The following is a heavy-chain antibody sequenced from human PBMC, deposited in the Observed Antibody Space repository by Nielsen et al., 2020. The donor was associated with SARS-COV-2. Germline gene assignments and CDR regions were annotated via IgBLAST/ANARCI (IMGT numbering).Heavy chain of an antibody. Sequence: SETLSLTCTVSGGSISSSSYYWGWIRQPPGKGLEWIGSIYYSGSTYYNPSLKSRVTISVDTSKNQFSLKLSSVTAADTAVYYCARHTDRLFSRDAFDIWGQGTMVTVSS. D-gene: IGHD3-9*01. CDR1: GGSISSSSYY. CDR2: IYYSGST. CDR3: ARHTDRLFSRDAFDI. J-gene: IGHJ3*02. V-gene: IGHV4-39*01.